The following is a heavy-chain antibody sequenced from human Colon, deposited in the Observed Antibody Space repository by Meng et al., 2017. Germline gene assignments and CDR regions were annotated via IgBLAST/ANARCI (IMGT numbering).Heavy chain of an antibody. D-gene: IGHD1-26*01. CDR1: GASVSSGNHY. Sequence: QGHRQESGPGLLRPSETLSLTCTVAGASVSSGNHYWSWIRQPPGKGLEYIAYVDYSGSTHYNPSLKSRVTMSVDTSKKQLSLKLSSVTAADTAVYYCAGGPWEFDYWGQGTLVTVSS. V-gene: IGHV4-61*01. CDR2: VDYSGST. J-gene: IGHJ4*02. CDR3: AGGPWEFDY.